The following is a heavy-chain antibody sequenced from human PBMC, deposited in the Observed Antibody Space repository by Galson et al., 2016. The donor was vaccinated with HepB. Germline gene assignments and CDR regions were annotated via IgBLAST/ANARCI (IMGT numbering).Heavy chain of an antibody. V-gene: IGHV1-18*04. J-gene: IGHJ4*02. CDR2: ISAHNGYP. D-gene: IGHD5-24*01. CDR3: ARDRDRSLDY. CDR1: GYTFTTNG. Sequence: SVKVSCKASGYTFTTNGISWVRQAPGQGLEWVAWISAHNGYPNSAQKFQGRVTLTTDTSTRTAYMELGCLTSDDTAVYYCARDRDRSLDYWGQGTLVTVSS.